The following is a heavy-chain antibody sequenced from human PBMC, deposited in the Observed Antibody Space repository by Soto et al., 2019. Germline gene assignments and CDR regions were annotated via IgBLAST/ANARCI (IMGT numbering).Heavy chain of an antibody. V-gene: IGHV1-24*01. CDR2: FDPEEGET. CDR1: GYALTKYS. Sequence: SSVKVSCKVSGYALTKYSMHWVRQPPGKGLEWMGGFDPEEGETKYAQKFQGRVTMTEDTSTDTAYMELSSLRSGDTAVYYCVTGADALIGFGQSEFDSWGQRT. CDR3: VTGADALIGFGQSEFDS. D-gene: IGHD3-10*01. J-gene: IGHJ4*02.